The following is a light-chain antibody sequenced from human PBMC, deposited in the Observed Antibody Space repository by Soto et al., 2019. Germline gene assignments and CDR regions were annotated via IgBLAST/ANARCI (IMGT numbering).Light chain of an antibody. V-gene: IGLV3-21*04. J-gene: IGLJ2*01. CDR3: QVWDSSGDPLVV. Sequence: SSELTQPPSVSVAPGKKARITCGGNNIGSESVHWYQHRPGQAPVLVINYDSDRPSGIPERFSGSNSGNTATLTISRVEAGDEADYYCQVWDSSGDPLVVFGGGTKVTVL. CDR2: YDS. CDR1: NIGSES.